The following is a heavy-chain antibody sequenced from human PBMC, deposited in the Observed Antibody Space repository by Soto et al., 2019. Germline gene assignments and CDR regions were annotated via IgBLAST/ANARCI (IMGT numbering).Heavy chain of an antibody. J-gene: IGHJ4*02. Sequence: QVQLQGSGPGLLKPSETLSLTCTVSGDSISSYYWSWIRQPPGKGLEWIVYIYYSGSTNYNPSPNSRVTVSVDTSKNQFSLKLSSVTAADTAVYYCARINGDDGDYWSQGTLVTVSS. CDR2: IYYSGST. V-gene: IGHV4-59*01. CDR3: ARINGDDGDY. D-gene: IGHD4-17*01. CDR1: GDSISSYY.